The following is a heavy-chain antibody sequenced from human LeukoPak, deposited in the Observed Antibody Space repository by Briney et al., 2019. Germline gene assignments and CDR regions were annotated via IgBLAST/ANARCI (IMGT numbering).Heavy chain of an antibody. D-gene: IGHD2-15*01. V-gene: IGHV1-18*01. CDR3: ARDRTIGYCSGGSCYFDY. J-gene: IGHJ4*02. CDR1: GYTFTSYA. CDR2: ISAYNGNT. Sequence: ASVKVSCKASGYTFTSYAMHWVRQAPGQRLEWMGWISAYNGNTNYAQKLQGRVTMTTDTSTSTAYMERRSLRSDDTAVYYCARDRTIGYCSGGSCYFDYWGQGTLVTVSS.